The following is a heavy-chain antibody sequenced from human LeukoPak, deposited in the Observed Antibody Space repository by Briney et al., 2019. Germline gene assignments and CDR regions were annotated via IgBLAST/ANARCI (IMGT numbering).Heavy chain of an antibody. CDR1: GFTFSSYT. CDR2: ISYDGSNK. D-gene: IGHD2-2*01. J-gene: IGHJ4*02. V-gene: IGHV3-30-3*01. Sequence: PGGSLRLSCAASGFTFSSYTMHWVRQAPGKGLEWVAVISYDGSNKYYADSVKGRFTISRDNSKNTLYLQMNSLRAEDTAVYYCARVPGGDAMFFDYWGQGTLVTVSS. CDR3: ARVPGGDAMFFDY.